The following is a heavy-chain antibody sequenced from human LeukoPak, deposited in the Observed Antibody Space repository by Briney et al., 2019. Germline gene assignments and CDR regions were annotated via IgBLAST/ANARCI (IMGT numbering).Heavy chain of an antibody. CDR1: GFIFSDYG. CDR2: IGGRGGST. V-gene: IGHV3-23*01. Sequence: GGSLRLSCAASGFIFSDYGMSWVRQAPGKGLEWVSSIGGRGGSTYYADSVKGRFTISRDNSKNTLYLQMNSLRADDTAVYYCASSDFWTGYYSESYYYYYMDVWGKGTTVTVSS. D-gene: IGHD3/OR15-3a*01. CDR3: ASSDFWTGYYSESYYYYYMDV. J-gene: IGHJ6*03.